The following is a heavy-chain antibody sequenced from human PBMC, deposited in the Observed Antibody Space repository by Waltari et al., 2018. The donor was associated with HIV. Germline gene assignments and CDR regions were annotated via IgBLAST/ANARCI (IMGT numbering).Heavy chain of an antibody. CDR3: ARGESVAVSNIPPGYRFDF. Sequence: VQLVQSGAELKTPGASVEFSCSASGYSFPAYNIHWVRQAPGQGLQWMGRINPISGSTNIPLTFQGRITMTRDTSSGAVFTELRGLKFNDTALYYCARGESVAVSNIPPGYRFDFWGQGTLITVSS. D-gene: IGHD2-15*01. J-gene: IGHJ4*02. V-gene: IGHV1-2*06. CDR1: GYSFPAYN. CDR2: INPISGST.